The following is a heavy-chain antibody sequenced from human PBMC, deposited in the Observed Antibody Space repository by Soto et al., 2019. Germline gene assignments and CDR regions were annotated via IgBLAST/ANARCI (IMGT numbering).Heavy chain of an antibody. CDR2: IYHSGTT. CDR1: GASITGSDW. V-gene: IGHV4-4*02. J-gene: IGHJ5*02. Sequence: SETLSLTCTVSGASITGSDWWSWVRQTPEKGLEWIGEIYHSGTTNYHPSLRSRVTMSIDTSKNFFSLKLTSVSAADTALYYCTRLLTPYDVPGPNWLGPWGQGTQVTVSS. D-gene: IGHD5-12*01. CDR3: TRLLTPYDVPGPNWLGP.